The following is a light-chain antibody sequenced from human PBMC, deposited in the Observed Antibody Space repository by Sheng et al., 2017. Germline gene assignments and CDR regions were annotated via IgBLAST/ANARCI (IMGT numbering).Light chain of an antibody. CDR1: DFNFGKYY. CDR3: QSYDSSLSAHVV. CDR2: WND. V-gene: IGLV1-47*01. Sequence: QSVLTQPPSASGTPGQRIIISCSGSDFNFGKYYVYWYQILPGTAPKLLIYWNDQRPSGVPDRFSGSQSGTSASLAITGLQAEDEADYYCQSYDSSLSAHVVFGGGTKLTVL. J-gene: IGLJ2*01.